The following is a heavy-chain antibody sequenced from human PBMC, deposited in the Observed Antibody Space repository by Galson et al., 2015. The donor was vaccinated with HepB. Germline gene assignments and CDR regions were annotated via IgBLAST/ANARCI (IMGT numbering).Heavy chain of an antibody. J-gene: IGHJ3*02. Sequence: SLRLSCAASGFTFDDFGMQWVRQVPGKGLEWVSGISWNSGSKAYADSVKGRFTISRDNAKNSLYLQMDSLRTEDTAFYYCAKSRYSNGWSDPFDIWGQGTMVTVSS. D-gene: IGHD6-19*01. CDR1: GFTFDDFG. CDR3: AKSRYSNGWSDPFDI. CDR2: ISWNSGSK. V-gene: IGHV3-9*01.